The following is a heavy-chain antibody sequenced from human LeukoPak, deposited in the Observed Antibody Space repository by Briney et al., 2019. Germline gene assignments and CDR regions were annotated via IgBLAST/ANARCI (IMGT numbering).Heavy chain of an antibody. CDR1: GFTFSNNA. Sequence: GRSLRLSCAASGFTFSNNAMHWVRQAPGKGLEWVALISYDGSNKHYADSVKGRFTISRDSSKNTLYLQMNSLRAEDTAVYYCAKDLGLRGIYGPRGGKTIQYWGQGTLVTVSS. CDR3: AKDLGLRGIYGPRGGKTIQY. J-gene: IGHJ4*02. D-gene: IGHD2-21*01. CDR2: ISYDGSNK. V-gene: IGHV3-30*18.